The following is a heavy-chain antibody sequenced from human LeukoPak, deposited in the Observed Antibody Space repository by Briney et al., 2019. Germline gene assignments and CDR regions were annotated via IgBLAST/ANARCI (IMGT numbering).Heavy chain of an antibody. D-gene: IGHD3-9*01. Sequence: PSQTLSLTCTVPGGSISSGSYYWSWIRQPAGKGLEWIGRIYTSGSTNYNPSLKSRVTISVDTSKNQFSLKLSSVTAADTAVYYCATELYYDILTGYVDDYWGQGTLVTVSS. V-gene: IGHV4-61*02. CDR2: IYTSGST. J-gene: IGHJ4*02. CDR3: ATELYYDILTGYVDDY. CDR1: GGSISSGSYY.